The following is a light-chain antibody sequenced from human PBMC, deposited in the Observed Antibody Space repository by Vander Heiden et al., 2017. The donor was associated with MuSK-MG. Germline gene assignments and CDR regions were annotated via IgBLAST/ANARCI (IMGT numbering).Light chain of an antibody. Sequence: DLQLTQSPSSLSASVGDRVTITCRASQSISSYLNWYQQKPGKAPKLLIYAASSLQSGVPSRFSGSGSGTDFTLTISRLQPEDFATYYCQQRDSTLLTCGGGTKVEIK. CDR2: AAS. CDR3: QQRDSTLLT. J-gene: IGKJ4*01. V-gene: IGKV1-39*01. CDR1: QSISSY.